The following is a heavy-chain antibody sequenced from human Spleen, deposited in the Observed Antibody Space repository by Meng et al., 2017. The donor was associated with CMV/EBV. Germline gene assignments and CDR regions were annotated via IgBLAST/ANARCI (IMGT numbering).Heavy chain of an antibody. J-gene: IGHJ5*02. Sequence: QVQLPQCGAGLLKPSEPLSLTCAVYGGSVSGYYWSWIRQPPGKGLEWIGEINHSGSTNYNPSLKSRVTISVDTSKNQFSLKLSSVTAADTAVYYCARESGITMVRGVILSWGQGTLVTVSS. CDR3: ARESGITMVRGVILS. CDR2: INHSGST. V-gene: IGHV4-34*01. CDR1: GGSVSGYY. D-gene: IGHD3-10*01.